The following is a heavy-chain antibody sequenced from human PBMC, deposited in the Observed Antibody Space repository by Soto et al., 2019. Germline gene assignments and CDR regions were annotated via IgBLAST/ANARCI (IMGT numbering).Heavy chain of an antibody. V-gene: IGHV3-33*01. CDR3: ARDPQQQPFDY. CDR2: IWYDGSNK. Sequence: GGSLRLSCAASGFTFSSYGMHWVRQALGKGLEWVAVIWYDGSNKYYADSVKGRFTISRDNSKNTLYLQMNSLRAEDTAVYYCARDPQQQPFDYWGQGTLVTVSS. D-gene: IGHD6-13*01. CDR1: GFTFSSYG. J-gene: IGHJ4*02.